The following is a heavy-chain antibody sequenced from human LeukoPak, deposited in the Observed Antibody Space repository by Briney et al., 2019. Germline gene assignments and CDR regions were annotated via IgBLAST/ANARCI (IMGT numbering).Heavy chain of an antibody. CDR3: ARDNTYVVTAILDY. V-gene: IGHV3-30-3*01. Sequence: QPGGSLRLSCAASGFTFSSYAMSWVRQAPGKGLEWVAVISYDGSNKYYADSVKGRFTISRDNSKNTLYLQMNSLRAEDTAVYYCARDNTYVVTAILDYWGQGTLVTVSS. J-gene: IGHJ4*02. CDR1: GFTFSSYA. CDR2: ISYDGSNK. D-gene: IGHD2-21*02.